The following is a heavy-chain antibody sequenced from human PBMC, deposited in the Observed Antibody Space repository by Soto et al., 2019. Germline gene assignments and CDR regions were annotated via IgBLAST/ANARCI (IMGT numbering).Heavy chain of an antibody. CDR3: ARKNIPGWFDP. CDR2: IYYSGST. V-gene: IGHV4-59*01. J-gene: IGHJ5*02. D-gene: IGHD3-10*01. Sequence: SETLSLTCTVSGGSISSYYWSWIRQPPGKGLEWIGYIYYSGSTNYNPSLKSRVTISVDTSKNQFSLKLSSVTAADTAVYYCARKNIPGWFDPWGQGTLVTVSS. CDR1: GGSISSYY.